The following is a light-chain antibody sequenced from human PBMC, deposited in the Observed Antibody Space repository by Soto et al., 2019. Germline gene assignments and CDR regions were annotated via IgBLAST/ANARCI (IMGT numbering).Light chain of an antibody. CDR1: QSLLHSNGYTY. J-gene: IGKJ2*01. CDR2: LVS. CDR3: MQALQTPRT. Sequence: DIVMTQSPLSLPFTPGEPASISCRSSQSLLHSNGYTYLDWYLQKPGQSPQILIFLVSNRSSGVPDRCSGSGSGTDFELKISRGEAEDVGVYYFMQALQTPRTLGQGTKLEIK. V-gene: IGKV2-28*01.